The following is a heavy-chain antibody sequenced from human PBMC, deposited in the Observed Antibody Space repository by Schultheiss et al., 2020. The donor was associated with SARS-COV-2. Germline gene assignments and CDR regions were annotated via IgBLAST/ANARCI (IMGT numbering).Heavy chain of an antibody. CDR1: GFTFSSYA. CDR3: ARDNTYYGPMDV. V-gene: IGHV3-21*01. D-gene: IGHD3-10*01. Sequence: GESLKISCAASGFTFSSYAMSWVRQAPGKGLEWVSAISSSSSYIYYADSVKGRFTISRDNAKNSLYLQMNSLRAEDTAVYYCARDNTYYGPMDVWGQGTTVTVSS. CDR2: ISSSSSYI. J-gene: IGHJ6*02.